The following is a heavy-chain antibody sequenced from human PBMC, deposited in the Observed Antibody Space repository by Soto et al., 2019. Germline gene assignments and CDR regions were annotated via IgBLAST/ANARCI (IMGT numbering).Heavy chain of an antibody. CDR3: ARIAARSGYGRDG. Sequence: SETLSLTCAVYGGSFSGYYWSWIRQPPGKGLEWIGEVNHSGSTNYNPSLKSRVTISVDTSKNQFSLKLSSVTAAETAVYYCARIAARSGYGRDGWGQGTTVTVSS. J-gene: IGHJ6*01. D-gene: IGHD6-6*01. V-gene: IGHV4-34*01. CDR1: GGSFSGYY. CDR2: VNHSGST.